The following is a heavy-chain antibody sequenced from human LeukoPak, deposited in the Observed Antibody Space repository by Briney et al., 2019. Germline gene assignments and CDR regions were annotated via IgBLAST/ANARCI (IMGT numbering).Heavy chain of an antibody. CDR1: GGSISSGGYY. J-gene: IGHJ5*01. V-gene: IGHV4-31*03. D-gene: IGHD6-13*01. CDR3: ARVRERYSSSWLGATNWFDS. Sequence: SETLSLTCTVSGGSISSGGYYWSWIRQHPGKGLEWIGYIYYSGSTYYNPSLKSRVTISVDTSKNQFSLKLSSVTAADTAVYYCARVRERYSSSWLGATNWFDSWGQGTLVAVSS. CDR2: IYYSGST.